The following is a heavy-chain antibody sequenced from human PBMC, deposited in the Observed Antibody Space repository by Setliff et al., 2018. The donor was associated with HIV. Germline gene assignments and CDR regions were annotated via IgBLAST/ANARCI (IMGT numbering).Heavy chain of an antibody. J-gene: IGHJ3*02. D-gene: IGHD3-10*01. Sequence: SETLSLTCTVSGVSISSYYWSWIRQPPGKGLEWIGYIYYSGSTNYNPSLKSRVTISVDTSKNQFSVKLNSVTAADTAVYYCARSISLLRGPLGDVFDIWGQGTMVTVSS. CDR1: GVSISSYY. CDR2: IYYSGST. V-gene: IGHV4-59*08. CDR3: ARSISLLRGPLGDVFDI.